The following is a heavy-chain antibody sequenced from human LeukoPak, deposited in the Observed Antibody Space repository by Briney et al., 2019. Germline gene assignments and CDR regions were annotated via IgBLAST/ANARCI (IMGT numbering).Heavy chain of an antibody. J-gene: IGHJ4*02. CDR2: ITSDGSTT. D-gene: IGHD6-19*01. CDR1: GSTFSNYW. V-gene: IGHV3-74*01. Sequence: GGSLRLSCAASGSTFSNYWMHWVRQASGKGLVWVSHITSDGSTTSYADSVKGRFTISRDNAKNTLYLQMNSLSAEDTAVYYCARAAYSSGWYDYWGQGTLVTVSS. CDR3: ARAAYSSGWYDY.